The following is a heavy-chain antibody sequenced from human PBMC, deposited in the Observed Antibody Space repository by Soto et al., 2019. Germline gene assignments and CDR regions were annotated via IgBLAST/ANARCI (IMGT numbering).Heavy chain of an antibody. D-gene: IGHD5-18*01. J-gene: IGHJ3*02. CDR3: AKGFSAMVTSAFDM. V-gene: IGHV3-23*01. CDR1: GFTFSTYA. Sequence: GGSLRLSCAASGFTFSTYAMAWVRQALGKGLEWVSGVSASGLNTDYADPVKGRFTISRDNSKNTLYLQMNSLRAEDTAVYYSAKGFSAMVTSAFDMWGQATMVTVSS. CDR2: VSASGLNT.